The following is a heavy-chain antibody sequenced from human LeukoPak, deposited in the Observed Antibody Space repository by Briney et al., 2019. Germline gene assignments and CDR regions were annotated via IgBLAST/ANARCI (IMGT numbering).Heavy chain of an antibody. D-gene: IGHD1-26*01. CDR2: INPSGGST. J-gene: IGHJ3*02. CDR1: GYTFTSYY. Sequence: ASVKVSCKASGYTFTSYYMHWVRQAPGQGLEWMGIINPSGGSTSYAQKFQGIVTMTRDTSTSTVYMELSSLRSEDTAVYYCAMNSKVGGRGFDAFDIWGQGTMVTVSS. V-gene: IGHV1-46*01. CDR3: AMNSKVGGRGFDAFDI.